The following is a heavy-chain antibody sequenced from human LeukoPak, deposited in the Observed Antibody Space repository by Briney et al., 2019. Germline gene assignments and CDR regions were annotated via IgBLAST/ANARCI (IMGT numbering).Heavy chain of an antibody. Sequence: ASVKVSCKASGYTFTGYYMHWVRQAPGQGLEWMGWINPNSGGTNYAQKFQGRVTMTRDTTISTAYMELSRLRSDDTAVYYCARVYVVVVAATELDAFDIWGHGTMVTVSS. CDR1: GYTFTGYY. J-gene: IGHJ3*02. D-gene: IGHD2-15*01. V-gene: IGHV1-2*02. CDR3: ARVYVVVVAATELDAFDI. CDR2: INPNSGGT.